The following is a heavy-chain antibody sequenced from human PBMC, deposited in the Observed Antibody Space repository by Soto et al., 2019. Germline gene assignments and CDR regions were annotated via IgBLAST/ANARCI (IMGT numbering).Heavy chain of an antibody. Sequence: SETLSLTCTVSGGSISSGDYYWSWIRQPPGKGLEWIGYIYYSGSTYYNPSLKSRVTISVDTSKNQFSLKLSSVTAADTAVYYCARLLSDYYDFWSGYRPHNWFDPWGQGTLVTVSS. D-gene: IGHD3-3*01. CDR3: ARLLSDYYDFWSGYRPHNWFDP. CDR2: IYYSGST. V-gene: IGHV4-30-4*01. CDR1: GGSISSGDYY. J-gene: IGHJ5*02.